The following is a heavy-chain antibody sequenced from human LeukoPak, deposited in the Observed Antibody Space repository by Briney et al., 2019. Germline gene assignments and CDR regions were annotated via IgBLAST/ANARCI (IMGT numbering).Heavy chain of an antibody. CDR1: GGSISSYY. D-gene: IGHD3-3*01. Sequence: PSETLSLTCTVSGGSISSYYWSWIRQPAGKGLEWIGRIYTSGSTNYNPSLKSRVTMSVDTSKNQFSLKLSSVTAADTAVYYCARDSASYDFWSGYYSYRGQGTLVTVSS. J-gene: IGHJ4*02. CDR3: ARDSASYDFWSGYYSY. V-gene: IGHV4-4*07. CDR2: IYTSGST.